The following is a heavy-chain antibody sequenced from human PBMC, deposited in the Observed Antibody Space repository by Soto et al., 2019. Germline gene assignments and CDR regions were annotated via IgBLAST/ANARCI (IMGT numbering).Heavy chain of an antibody. J-gene: IGHJ6*01. CDR2: INPNSGGT. V-gene: IGHV1-2*04. CDR3: GGGEGVGLCRGGRWKNYYLGMDV. Sequence: ASVKVSCKASGYTFTGYYMHWVRQAPGQGLEWMGWINPNSGGTNYAQKFQGWVTMTRDTSISTAYMELSRLRSDDTAVYYCGGGEGVGLCRGGRWKNYYLGMDVWGQGTKGTVSS. D-gene: IGHD3-16*01. CDR1: GYTFTGYY.